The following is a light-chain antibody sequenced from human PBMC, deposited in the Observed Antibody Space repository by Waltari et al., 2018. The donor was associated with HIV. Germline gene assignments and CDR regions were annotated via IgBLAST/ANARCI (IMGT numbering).Light chain of an antibody. J-gene: IGLJ2*01. Sequence: QSALTQPPSASGSLGQSVTISCTGSSSDIGAYDSGSWFQQHPNNAPKLFLYEVSKRPSGVPDRFSGSRSGGTAFLSVSGLQPDDTAAYFCSSYGDNIRVLFGGGTNLTVL. CDR2: EVS. CDR3: SSYGDNIRVL. V-gene: IGLV2-8*01. CDR1: SSDIGAYDS.